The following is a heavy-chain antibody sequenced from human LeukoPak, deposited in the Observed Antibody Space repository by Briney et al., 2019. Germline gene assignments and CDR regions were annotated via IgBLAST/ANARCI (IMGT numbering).Heavy chain of an antibody. Sequence: SETLSLTCTVSGGSISYYYWSWIRQPPGKGLEWIGYIYYSGSTNYNPSLKSRVTISVDTSKNQFSLNLTSVTTADTAVYYCARVSCSSTSCPRRDALNVWGQGTMVTVSS. CDR1: GGSISYYY. D-gene: IGHD2-2*01. J-gene: IGHJ3*01. CDR3: ARVSCSSTSCPRRDALNV. V-gene: IGHV4-59*01. CDR2: IYYSGST.